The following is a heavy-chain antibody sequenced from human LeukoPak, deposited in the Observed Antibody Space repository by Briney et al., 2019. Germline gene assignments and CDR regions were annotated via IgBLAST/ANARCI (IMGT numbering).Heavy chain of an antibody. CDR1: GFTFSSYW. J-gene: IGHJ4*02. Sequence: GGSLRLSCAASGFTFSSYWMHWVRQAPGKGLVWVSRINSDGSSTNYADSVKGRFTISRDNAKNTLYLQMNSLRAEDTAVYYCARGGYDLWSGYRIDYWGQGILVTVSS. CDR3: ARGGYDLWSGYRIDY. V-gene: IGHV3-74*01. D-gene: IGHD3-3*01. CDR2: INSDGSST.